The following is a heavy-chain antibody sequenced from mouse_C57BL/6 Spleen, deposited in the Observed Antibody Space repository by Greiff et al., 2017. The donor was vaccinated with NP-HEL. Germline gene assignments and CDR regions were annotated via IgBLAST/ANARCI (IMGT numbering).Heavy chain of an antibody. CDR3: ARRRGLRRDYAMDY. J-gene: IGHJ4*01. CDR2: IYPGDGDT. Sequence: QVQLQQSGAELVKPGASVKFSCKASGYAFSSYWMNWVKQRPGKGLEWIGQIYPGDGDTNYNGKFKGKATLTADKSSSTAYMQLSSLTSEDSAVYFCARRRGLRRDYAMDYWGQGTSVTVSS. CDR1: GYAFSSYW. D-gene: IGHD2-2*01. V-gene: IGHV1-80*01.